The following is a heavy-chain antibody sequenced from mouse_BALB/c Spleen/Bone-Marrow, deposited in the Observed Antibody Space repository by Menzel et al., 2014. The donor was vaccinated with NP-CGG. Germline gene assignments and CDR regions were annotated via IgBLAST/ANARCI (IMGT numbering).Heavy chain of an antibody. CDR2: INPGSGGT. Sequence: QVQLQQSRAELVRPGTSVKVSCKASGYAFTNYLIEWVKQRPGQGLEWIGVINPGSGGTNYNEKFKGKATLTADKSSSTAYMQLSSLTSDDSAVYFCARRDYAMDYWGQGTSVTVSS. V-gene: IGHV1-54*01. CDR3: ARRDYAMDY. CDR1: GYAFTNYL. J-gene: IGHJ4*01.